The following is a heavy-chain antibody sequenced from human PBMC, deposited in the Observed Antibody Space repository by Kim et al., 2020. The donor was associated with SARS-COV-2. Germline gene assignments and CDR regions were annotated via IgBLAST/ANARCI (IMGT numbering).Heavy chain of an antibody. D-gene: IGHD3-22*01. CDR3: ARDYLDYYDSSGYYPDAFDI. J-gene: IGHJ3*02. CDR1: GFTFSSYS. Sequence: GGSLRLSCAASGFTFSSYSMNWVRQAPGKGLEWVSSISSSSYIYYADSVKGRFTISRDNAKNSLYLQMNSLRAEDTAVYYCARDYLDYYDSSGYYPDAFDIWGQGTMVTVSS. CDR2: ISSSSYI. V-gene: IGHV3-21*01.